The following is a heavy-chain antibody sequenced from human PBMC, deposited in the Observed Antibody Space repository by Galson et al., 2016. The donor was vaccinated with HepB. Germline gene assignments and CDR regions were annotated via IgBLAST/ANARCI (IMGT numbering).Heavy chain of an antibody. CDR1: GFTFSTYA. J-gene: IGHJ4*02. CDR2: VTGGVA. D-gene: IGHD5-12*01. CDR3: AKGRGAGYRDCEWNFDS. V-gene: IGHV3-23*01. Sequence: SLRLSCAASGFTFSTYAMSWVRQAPGKGPEWVSTVTGGVAYADSVKGRFTISRDNSKNLLYLQMNSLGAEDTAVYYCAKGRGAGYRDCEWNFDSWGQGTLVTVSS.